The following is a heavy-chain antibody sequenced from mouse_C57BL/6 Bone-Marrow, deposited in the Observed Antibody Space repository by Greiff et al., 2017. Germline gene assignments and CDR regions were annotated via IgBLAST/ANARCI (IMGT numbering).Heavy chain of an antibody. V-gene: IGHV1-55*01. Sequence: QVQLQQPGAELVQPGASVKMSCKASGYTFTSYWITWVKQRPGQGLEWIGDIYPGSGSTNYNEKFKSKATLTVVTSSSTAYMQLSNMTSEDSAVYYCLWMSPYYGSTYWYFDVWGTGTTVTVSS. D-gene: IGHD1-1*01. J-gene: IGHJ1*03. CDR2: IYPGSGST. CDR1: GYTFTSYW. CDR3: LWMSPYYGSTYWYFDV.